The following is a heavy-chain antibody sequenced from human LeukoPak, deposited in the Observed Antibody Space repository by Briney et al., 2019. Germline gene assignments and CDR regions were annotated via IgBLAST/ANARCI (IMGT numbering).Heavy chain of an antibody. D-gene: IGHD1-1*01. Sequence: ASVKVSCKASGYTFTTYGISWVRQAPGQGLEWMGWISTYNGNTNYAQKFQGRVTMTTDTFTNTAYMELRSLRSDDTAVYYCATDNFADPVNWGQGTLVTVSS. V-gene: IGHV1-18*01. J-gene: IGHJ4*02. CDR3: ATDNFADPVN. CDR2: ISTYNGNT. CDR1: GYTFTTYG.